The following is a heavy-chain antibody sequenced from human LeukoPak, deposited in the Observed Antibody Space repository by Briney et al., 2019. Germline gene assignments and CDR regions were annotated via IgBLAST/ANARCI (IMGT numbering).Heavy chain of an antibody. V-gene: IGHV1-3*01. CDR3: ARESGGIITPRYFDF. J-gene: IGHJ4*02. Sequence: GASVKVSCKASGYTFSSFAMYWVRQAPGQRLEWMGWINAGNGITKYSQKFQGRVTITRDTSASIVYMELSSLTSEDTAVYYCARESGGIITPRYFDFWGQGTLVTVSS. CDR1: GYTFSSFA. CDR2: INAGNGIT. D-gene: IGHD4-23*01.